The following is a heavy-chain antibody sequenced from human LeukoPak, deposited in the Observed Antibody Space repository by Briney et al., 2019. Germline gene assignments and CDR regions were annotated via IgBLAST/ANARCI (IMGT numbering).Heavy chain of an antibody. CDR3: AKVNWDDGGDQ. CDR1: GFSVSGHA. V-gene: IGHV3-23*01. J-gene: IGHJ4*02. CDR2: IGGSVGGT. Sequence: GGSLRLSCAASGFSVSGHAMSWVRQSPGKGLEWVSAIGGSVGGTHYADSVRGRFTISRDNSNNTLYLQMNSLRAEDTAVYYCAKVNWDDGGDQWGQGTVVTVSS. D-gene: IGHD1-1*01.